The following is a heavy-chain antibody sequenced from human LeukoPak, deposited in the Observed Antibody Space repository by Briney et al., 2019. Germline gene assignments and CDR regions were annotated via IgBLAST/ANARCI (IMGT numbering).Heavy chain of an antibody. Sequence: GGSLRLSCAASGFTFSNYWMSWVRQAPGKGPEWVANIKQDGSEKYYVDSVRGRFTISRDNAKNSLYLEMNSLRAEDTAMYYCARDLRSGTYYFDYWGQGTLVTVSS. V-gene: IGHV3-7*04. D-gene: IGHD1-26*01. CDR2: IKQDGSEK. CDR3: ARDLRSGTYYFDY. J-gene: IGHJ4*02. CDR1: GFTFSNYW.